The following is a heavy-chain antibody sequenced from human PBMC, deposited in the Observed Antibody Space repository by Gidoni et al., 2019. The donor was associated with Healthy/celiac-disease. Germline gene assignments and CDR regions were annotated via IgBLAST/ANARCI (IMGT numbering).Heavy chain of an antibody. CDR2: ISGNSGSI. CDR1: GFTFDDYA. J-gene: IGHJ4*02. Sequence: EVQLVESGGGLVQPGRSLRLSCAASGFTFDDYAMHWVRQAPGKGLEWVSGISGNSGSIGYADSVKGRFTISRDNAKNSLYLQMNSLRAEDTALYYCAKGDYDFWSGYYYWGQGTLVTVSS. D-gene: IGHD3-3*01. V-gene: IGHV3-9*01. CDR3: AKGDYDFWSGYYY.